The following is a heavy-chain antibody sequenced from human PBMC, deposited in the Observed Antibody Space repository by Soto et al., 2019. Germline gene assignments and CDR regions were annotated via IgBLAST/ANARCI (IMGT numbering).Heavy chain of an antibody. Sequence: QLQLQESGPGLVKPSETLSLTCTVSGGSISSSSYYWGWIRQPPGKGLEWIGSIYYSGSNYYNPSLKSRVTISVDTSKNRFSLKLSSVTAADTAVYYCARHDPDIVVVPAAIDYWGQGTLVTVSS. CDR1: GGSISSSSYY. D-gene: IGHD2-2*01. J-gene: IGHJ4*02. CDR3: ARHDPDIVVVPAAIDY. CDR2: IYYSGSN. V-gene: IGHV4-39*01.